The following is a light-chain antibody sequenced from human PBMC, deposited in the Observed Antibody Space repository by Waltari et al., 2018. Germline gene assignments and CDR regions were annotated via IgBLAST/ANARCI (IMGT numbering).Light chain of an antibody. CDR1: GSAIGSYNR. J-gene: IGLJ1*01. CDR3: SSYTTSTTQV. V-gene: IGLV2-18*02. Sequence: QSALTQPPSVSGSPGQSVTISCSGTGSAIGSYNRVSWYQQSPGTAPRLMIYEVNSRPSGVPDRFSGSKSGNTASLTISGLQAEDEADYCSSYTTSTTQVFGTGTKVTVL. CDR2: EVN.